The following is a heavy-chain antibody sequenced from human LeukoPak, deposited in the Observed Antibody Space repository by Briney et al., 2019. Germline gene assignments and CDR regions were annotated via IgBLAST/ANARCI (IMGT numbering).Heavy chain of an antibody. J-gene: IGHJ4*02. V-gene: IGHV1-46*01. CDR2: INPSGGST. D-gene: IGHD3-10*01. Sequence: ASVKVSCKASGYTFTSYYMHWVRQAPGQGLEWMGIINPSGGSTSYAQEFQGRVTMTRDTSTSTVYMELSSLRSEDTAVYYCARVARITMVRGVIHHPPFDYWGQGTLVTVSS. CDR3: ARVARITMVRGVIHHPPFDY. CDR1: GYTFTSYY.